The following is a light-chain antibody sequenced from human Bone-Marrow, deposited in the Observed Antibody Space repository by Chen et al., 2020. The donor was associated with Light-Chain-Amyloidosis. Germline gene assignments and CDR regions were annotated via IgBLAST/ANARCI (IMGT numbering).Light chain of an antibody. V-gene: IGKV1-39*01. CDR2: AAS. CDR1: QSISTY. J-gene: IGKJ2*01. Sequence: DIQMTPSASSLSASVGDRVTITCRASQSISTYLNWYQHKPGVAPRLLIYAASKLQSGVPSRFSGSGSGTDFIPTISSLEPDDSATYYCQQSYNTPHTFGQGTNLEIK. CDR3: QQSYNTPHT.